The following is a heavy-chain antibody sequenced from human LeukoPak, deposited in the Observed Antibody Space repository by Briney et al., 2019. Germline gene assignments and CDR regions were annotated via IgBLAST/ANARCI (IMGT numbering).Heavy chain of an antibody. Sequence: ASVKVSCKASGYTFTSYDINWVRQATGQGLEWMGWMNPNSGNTGYAQKFQGRVTMTRNTSISTAYMELSSLRSEDTAVYYCARGPVWLVAFDIWGQGTMATVSS. CDR2: MNPNSGNT. CDR3: ARGPVWLVAFDI. J-gene: IGHJ3*02. V-gene: IGHV1-8*01. D-gene: IGHD6-19*01. CDR1: GYTFTSYD.